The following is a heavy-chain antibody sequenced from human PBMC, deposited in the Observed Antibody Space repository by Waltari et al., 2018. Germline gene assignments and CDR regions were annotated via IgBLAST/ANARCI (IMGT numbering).Heavy chain of an antibody. CDR3: ARGVVGAQYYFDY. CDR1: GGSFSGYY. D-gene: IGHD1-26*01. CDR2: INHSGST. J-gene: IGHJ4*02. V-gene: IGHV4-34*01. Sequence: QVQLQQWGAGLLKPSETQSLTCAVYGGSFSGYYWSWIRQPPGKGLEWIGEINHSGSTNYNPSLKSRVTISVDTSKNQFSLKLSSVTAADTAVYYCARGVVGAQYYFDYWGQGTLVTVSS.